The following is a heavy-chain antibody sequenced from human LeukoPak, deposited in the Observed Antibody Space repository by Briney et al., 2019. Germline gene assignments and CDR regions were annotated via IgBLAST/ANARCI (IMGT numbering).Heavy chain of an antibody. Sequence: PGGSLRLSCAASGFTFSSYAMTWVRQAPGKGLEWVSGITSSAHIHYYANSVKGRFSISRDNSNNTLYLQINGLRAEDTAVYYCAKAGSGWYGDSPSESWGQGILVTVSS. D-gene: IGHD6-19*01. V-gene: IGHV3-23*01. CDR3: AKAGSGWYGDSPSES. CDR2: ITSSAHIH. CDR1: GFTFSSYA. J-gene: IGHJ5*02.